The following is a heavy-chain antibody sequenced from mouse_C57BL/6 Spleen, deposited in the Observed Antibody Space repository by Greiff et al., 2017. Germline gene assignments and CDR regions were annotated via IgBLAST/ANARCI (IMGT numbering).Heavy chain of an antibody. CDR1: GYSFTGYY. D-gene: IGHD1-1*01. V-gene: IGHV1-42*01. CDR2: INPSTGGT. Sequence: VQLQQSGPELVKPGASVKISCKASGYSFTGYYMNWVKQSPEKSLEWIGEINPSTGGTTYNQKFKAKATLTVDKSSSTAYMQLKSLTSEDSAVYYCARGRLGRTLGYWGQGTLVTVSA. CDR3: ARGRLGRTLGY. J-gene: IGHJ3*01.